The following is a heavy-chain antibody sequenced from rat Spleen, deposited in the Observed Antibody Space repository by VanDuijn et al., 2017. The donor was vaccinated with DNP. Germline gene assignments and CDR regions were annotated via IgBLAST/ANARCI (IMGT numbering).Heavy chain of an antibody. CDR1: GFTFSKYG. CDR3: TRDLHFGYNYAFDY. Sequence: EVQLVESGGGLVQPGRSLKLSCAASGFTFSKYGMAWVRQTPTKGLEWVASISTVGDNAYYRDSVKGRFTISRDNSKNTQYLQMDSLRSEDTATYYCTRDLHFGYNYAFDYWGQGVLVSVSS. J-gene: IGHJ2*01. D-gene: IGHD1-4*01. CDR2: ISTVGDNA. V-gene: IGHV5S13*01.